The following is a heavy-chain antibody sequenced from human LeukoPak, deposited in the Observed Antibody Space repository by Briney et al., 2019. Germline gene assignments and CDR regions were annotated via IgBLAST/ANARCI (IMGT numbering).Heavy chain of an antibody. CDR2: VHNSGIN. CDR3: ERKPPMFNNIRVRTVASYV. CDR1: GDFISSGSYY. J-gene: IGHJ3*01. D-gene: IGHD2/OR15-2a*01. V-gene: IGHV4-39*01. Sequence: SGTLSLSCVVSGDFISSGSYYWGCLRHPPEMGLEWFGSVHNSGINYSNTALKSRVTISVDKAKKQFSLEITSVTAADTAVYYCERKPPMFNNIRVRTVASYVWGERTTVSLSS.